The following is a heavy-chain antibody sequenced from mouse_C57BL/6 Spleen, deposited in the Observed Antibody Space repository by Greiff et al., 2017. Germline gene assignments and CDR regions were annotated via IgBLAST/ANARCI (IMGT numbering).Heavy chain of an antibody. Sequence: VQLQQSGPELVKPGASVKISCKASGYTFTDYYMNWVKQSHGKSLEWIGDINPNNGGTSYNQKFKGKATLTVDKSSSTAYMELRSLTSEDSAVYYCARTGGYYWGQGTSVTVSS. CDR2: INPNNGGT. CDR1: GYTFTDYY. CDR3: ARTGGYY. V-gene: IGHV1-26*01. J-gene: IGHJ4*01.